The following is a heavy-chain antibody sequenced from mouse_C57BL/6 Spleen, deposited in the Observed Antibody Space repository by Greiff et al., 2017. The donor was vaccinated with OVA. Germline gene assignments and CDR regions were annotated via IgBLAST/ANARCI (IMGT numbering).Heavy chain of an antibody. CDR2: INPSSGYT. D-gene: IGHD1-1*01. Sequence: QVQLQQSGAELARPGASVKMSCKASGYTFTSYTMHWVKQRPGQGLEWIGYINPSSGYTKYNQKFKDKATLTADKSSSTAYMQLSSLTSEDSAVYYCARSGDYYGSSPYAMDYWGQGTSVTVSS. CDR1: GYTFTSYT. V-gene: IGHV1-4*01. CDR3: ARSGDYYGSSPYAMDY. J-gene: IGHJ4*01.